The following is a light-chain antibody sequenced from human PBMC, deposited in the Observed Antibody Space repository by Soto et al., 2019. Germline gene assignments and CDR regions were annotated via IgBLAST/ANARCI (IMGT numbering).Light chain of an antibody. CDR1: SSDLSSYNR. Sequence: QSALTQPPSASGSPGQSVTISCTGTSSDLSSYNRVSWYQQSPGTAPKLIIYEFSNRPSGVPDRFSGSRSGNTASLTISGLQAEDEADYYCSLYTNTNTYVFGTGTKV. CDR2: EFS. CDR3: SLYTNTNTYV. J-gene: IGLJ1*01. V-gene: IGLV2-18*01.